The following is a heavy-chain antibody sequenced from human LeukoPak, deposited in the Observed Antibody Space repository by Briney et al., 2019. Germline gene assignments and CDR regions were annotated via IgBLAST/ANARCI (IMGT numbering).Heavy chain of an antibody. J-gene: IGHJ3*02. CDR1: GFIFKNCA. CDR3: ARDRGGNWVDAFDI. V-gene: IGHV3-33*01. D-gene: IGHD1-1*01. CDR2: IYYDGSNE. Sequence: GGSLRLSCAASGFIFKNCAMHWVRQAPSKGLEWVAVIYYDGSNEYHADSVKGRFTVSRDNSKNTLYLQMNSLRVEDTAVYYCARDRGGNWVDAFDIWGQGTMVTVSS.